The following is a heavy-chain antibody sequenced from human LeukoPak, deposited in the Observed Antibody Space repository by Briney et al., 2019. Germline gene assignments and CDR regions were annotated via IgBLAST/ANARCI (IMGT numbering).Heavy chain of an antibody. V-gene: IGHV4-59*01. CDR3: ASSHTVTYAGDAFDI. D-gene: IGHD4-17*01. Sequence: SETLSLTCTVSGGSISSYYWSWIRQPPGKGLEWIGYIYYSGSTNYNPSLKSRVTISVDTSKNQFSLKLSSVTAADTAVYYCASSHTVTYAGDAFDIWGQGTMVTVSS. J-gene: IGHJ3*02. CDR1: GGSISSYY. CDR2: IYYSGST.